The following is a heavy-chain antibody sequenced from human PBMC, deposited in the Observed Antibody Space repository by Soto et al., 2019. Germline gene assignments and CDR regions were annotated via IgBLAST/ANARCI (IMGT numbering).Heavy chain of an antibody. Sequence: PGGSLRLSCAASGFPFSNFAMAWVRQAPGKGLEWLSLMSGTGGATFYADSVKGRFTISRDNSKTTVYLHMNSLTAEDTAVYYCARAGSFCSGYSHNYLDHWGQGALGTVSS. V-gene: IGHV3-23*01. CDR1: GFPFSNFA. CDR2: MSGTGGAT. CDR3: ARAGSFCSGYSHNYLDH. J-gene: IGHJ4*01. D-gene: IGHD3-3*01.